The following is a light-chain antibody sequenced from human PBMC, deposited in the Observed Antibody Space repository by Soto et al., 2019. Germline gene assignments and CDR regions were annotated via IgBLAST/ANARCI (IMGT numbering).Light chain of an antibody. Sequence: EIVLTQSPGTLSLSPGERATLSCRASQSVSSSYLAWYQQTPGQAPRLLIYGASRRATGIPDRFSGSASGTDFTLTIRRLEPEDFALYYGQQYGSSPPVTFGQGTKVDIK. CDR3: QQYGSSPPVT. CDR2: GAS. J-gene: IGKJ1*01. CDR1: QSVSSSY. V-gene: IGKV3-20*01.